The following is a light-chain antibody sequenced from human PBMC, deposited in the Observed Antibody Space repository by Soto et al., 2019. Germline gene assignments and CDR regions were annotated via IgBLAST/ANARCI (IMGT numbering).Light chain of an antibody. J-gene: IGLJ1*01. CDR3: CSYTTSNTYV. Sequence: QSVLTQPASVSGSPGQSITFSCTGTISDIGIYNYVSWYQQHPGIAPKLMIYEVNNRPSGVSNRFSGSKSGNTASLTISGLQAEDEADYYCCSYTTSNTYVFGTGTKLTVL. CDR2: EVN. CDR1: ISDIGIYNY. V-gene: IGLV2-14*01.